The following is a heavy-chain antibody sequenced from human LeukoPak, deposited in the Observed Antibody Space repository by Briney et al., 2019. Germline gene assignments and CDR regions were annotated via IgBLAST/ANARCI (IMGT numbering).Heavy chain of an antibody. J-gene: IGHJ4*02. CDR1: GFTFSNYW. D-gene: IGHD3-22*01. CDR3: ARAAGVVVTEYYFDY. V-gene: IGHV3-7*01. CDR2: IMHDGSEK. Sequence: GGSLRLSCAASGFTFSNYWMSWVRQAPGKGLEWVANIMHDGSEKYYVDSVKGRFTISRDNAKNSLYLQMNSLRAEDTAVYYCARAAGVVVTEYYFDYWGQGTLVTVSS.